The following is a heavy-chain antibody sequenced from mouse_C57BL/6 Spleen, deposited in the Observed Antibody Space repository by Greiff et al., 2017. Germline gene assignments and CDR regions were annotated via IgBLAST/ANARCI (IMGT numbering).Heavy chain of an antibody. V-gene: IGHV1-64*01. J-gene: IGHJ3*01. CDR2: IHPNSGST. CDR1: GYTFTSYW. CDR3: ASPDSSSYVRFAY. D-gene: IGHD3-2*02. Sequence: VQLQQPGAELVKPGASVKLSCKASGYTFTSYWMHWVKQRPGQGLEWIGMIHPNSGSTNYNERFKRKATLTVDKSSSTAYMQLSSLTSEDSAVYYCASPDSSSYVRFAYWGQGTLVTVSA.